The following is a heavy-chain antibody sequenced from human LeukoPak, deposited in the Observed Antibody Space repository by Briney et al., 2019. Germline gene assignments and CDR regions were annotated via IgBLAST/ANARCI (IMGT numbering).Heavy chain of an antibody. J-gene: IGHJ4*02. CDR1: GFTFRTYG. CDR2: ISYDGSNK. D-gene: IGHD2-8*02. CDR3: AKVGTGSPGPLDY. V-gene: IGHV3-30*18. Sequence: PGGSLRLSCAASGFTFRTYGMHWVRQAPGKGLEWVAVISYDGSNKYYADSVKGRFTISRDNSKNTLYLQMNSLRAEDTAVYYCAKVGTGSPGPLDYWGQGTLVTVSS.